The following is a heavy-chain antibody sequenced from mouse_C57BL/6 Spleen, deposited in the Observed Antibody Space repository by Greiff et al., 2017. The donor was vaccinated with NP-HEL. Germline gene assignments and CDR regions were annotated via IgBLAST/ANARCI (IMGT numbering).Heavy chain of an antibody. CDR3: ARGGPYYFDY. V-gene: IGHV1-69*01. CDR1: GYTFTSYW. CDR2: IDPSASYT. Sequence: QVQLQQPGAELVMPGASVKLSCKASGYTFTSYWMHWVKQRPGQGLAWIGEIDPSASYTNYNQKFKGKSTLTVDKSSSTAYMQLSSLTSEDSAVYYCARGGPYYFDYWGQGTTLTVSS. J-gene: IGHJ2*01.